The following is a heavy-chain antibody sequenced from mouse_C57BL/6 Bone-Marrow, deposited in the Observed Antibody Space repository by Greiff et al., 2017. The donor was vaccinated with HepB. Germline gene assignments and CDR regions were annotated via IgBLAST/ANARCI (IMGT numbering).Heavy chain of an antibody. J-gene: IGHJ2*01. CDR3: VTLVNYFDY. D-gene: IGHD2-5*01. Sequence: GGGLVQPKGSLKLSCAASGFSFNTYAMNWVRQAPGKGLEWVASIRSKSNNYATYYADSVKERFTISRDDSESMLYLQMNNLKTEDNTMYYCVTLVNYFDYWGQGTTLTVSS. CDR2: IRSKSNNYAT. V-gene: IGHV10-1*01. CDR1: GFSFNTYA.